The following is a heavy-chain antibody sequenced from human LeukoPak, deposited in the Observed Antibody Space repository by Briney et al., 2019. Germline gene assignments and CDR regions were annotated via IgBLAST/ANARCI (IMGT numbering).Heavy chain of an antibody. D-gene: IGHD2-2*01. Sequence: SETLSLTCTVSGGSISSSSYYWGWIRQPPGKGLEWIGSIYYSGSTYYNPSLKSRVTISVDTSKNQFSLKLSSVTAANTAVYYWGRQEYQVLPIDYWGQGTLVTVSS. CDR1: GGSISSSSYY. CDR3: GRQEYQVLPIDY. V-gene: IGHV4-39*01. J-gene: IGHJ4*02. CDR2: IYYSGST.